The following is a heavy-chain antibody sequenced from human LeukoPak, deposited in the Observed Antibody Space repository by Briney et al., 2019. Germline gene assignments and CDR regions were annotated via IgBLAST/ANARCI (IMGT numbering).Heavy chain of an antibody. CDR1: GFTLSNAW. CDR3: AKDRGYSGYEAIDY. V-gene: IGHV3-23*01. Sequence: GGSLRLSCAASGFTLSNAWMNWVRQAPGKGLEWVSAINGSGGSTYYADSVKGRFTISRDNSKNTLYLQMNSLRAEDTAVYYCAKDRGYSGYEAIDYWGQGTLVTVSS. CDR2: INGSGGST. J-gene: IGHJ4*02. D-gene: IGHD5-12*01.